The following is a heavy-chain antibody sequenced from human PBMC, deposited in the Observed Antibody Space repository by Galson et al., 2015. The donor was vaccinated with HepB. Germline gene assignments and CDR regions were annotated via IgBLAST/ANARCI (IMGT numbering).Heavy chain of an antibody. D-gene: IGHD3-10*01. CDR2: ISSGSSFI. V-gene: IGHV3-21*01. Sequence: SLRLSCAASGFTLSSYGMNRVRQAPGKGLEWVSFISSGSSFIYYAESVKGRFTISRDNARKSVYLQMHSLRAEDTAVYYCTRRGPETGFYYYYMDVWGKGTTVTVSS. J-gene: IGHJ6*03. CDR3: TRRGPETGFYYYYMDV. CDR1: GFTLSSYG.